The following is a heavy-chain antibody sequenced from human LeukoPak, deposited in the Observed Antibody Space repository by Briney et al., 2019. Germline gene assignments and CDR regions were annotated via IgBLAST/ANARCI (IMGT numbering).Heavy chain of an antibody. V-gene: IGHV3-21*01. CDR3: AFAGGSGSGYYEGAFGI. J-gene: IGHJ3*02. D-gene: IGHD3-22*01. CDR1: GFTFSSYS. Sequence: GGSLRLSCAASGFTFSSYSMNWVRQAPGKGLEWVSSISSSSSDIYYADSVKGRFTISRDNAKNSLYLQMNSLRAEDTAVYYCAFAGGSGSGYYEGAFGIWGQGTMVTVSS. CDR2: ISSSSSDI.